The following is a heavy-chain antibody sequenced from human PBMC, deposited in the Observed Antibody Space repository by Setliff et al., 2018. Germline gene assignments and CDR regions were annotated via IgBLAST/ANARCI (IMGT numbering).Heavy chain of an antibody. Sequence: VKVSCKASGGTFSSYAISWVRQAPGQGLEWMGGIIPIFGTANYAQKFQGRVTITTDESTSTAYMELSSLRSEDTAVYYCARGPRNVVVVAATPSYFDYWGQGTLVTVSS. CDR3: ARGPRNVVVVAATPSYFDY. J-gene: IGHJ4*02. CDR2: IIPIFGTA. V-gene: IGHV1-69*05. CDR1: GGTFSSYA. D-gene: IGHD2-15*01.